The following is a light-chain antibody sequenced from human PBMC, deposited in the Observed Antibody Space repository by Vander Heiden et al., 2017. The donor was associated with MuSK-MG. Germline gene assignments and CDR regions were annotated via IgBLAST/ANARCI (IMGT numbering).Light chain of an antibody. CDR1: QDISNY. J-gene: IGKJ3*01. CDR2: DAS. V-gene: IGKV1-33*01. Sequence: DIQMTQSPSSLSASVGDRVTITCQASQDISNYLNWYQQKPGKAPKLLIYDASNLETGVPSRFSGSGYGTDFTFTISSRQPEDIAAYYCQQSDNLPLFTFGHGTKVDIK. CDR3: QQSDNLPLFT.